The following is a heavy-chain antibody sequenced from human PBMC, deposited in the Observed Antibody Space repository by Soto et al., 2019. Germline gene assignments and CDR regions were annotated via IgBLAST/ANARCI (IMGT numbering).Heavy chain of an antibody. J-gene: IGHJ6*02. V-gene: IGHV1-69*12. CDR1: GGTFSNFA. Sequence: QVQLVQSGAEVKKPGSSVKVSCKASGGTFSNFAISWVRQAPGQGLEWMGAIIPTFASPYYAQRIQGRISIPAEAPTTTAIVEVRILRSDDRAVYFCASARVRRGNSYYYGMDVWGQGTTVTVSS. D-gene: IGHD3-10*01. CDR3: ASARVRRGNSYYYGMDV. CDR2: IIPTFASP.